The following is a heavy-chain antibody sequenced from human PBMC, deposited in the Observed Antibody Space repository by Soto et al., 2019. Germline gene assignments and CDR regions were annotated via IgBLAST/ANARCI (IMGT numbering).Heavy chain of an antibody. D-gene: IGHD2-21*02. V-gene: IGHV3-23*01. CDR2: ISDTGSNP. J-gene: IGHJ5*02. CDR1: GLTFRSYA. CDR3: AKAVAPVGDGYDP. Sequence: EVLLLESGGGLVQPGASLRLSCAASGLTFRSYALSWVRQAPGKGLEWVSGISDTGSNPYYADSVKGRFTISRDNSKNTLSLQMKSLRADDTAMYYCAKAVAPVGDGYDPWGQGTLVTVSS.